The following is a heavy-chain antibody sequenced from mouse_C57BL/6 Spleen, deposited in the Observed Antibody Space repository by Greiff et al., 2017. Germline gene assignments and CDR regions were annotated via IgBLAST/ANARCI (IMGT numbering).Heavy chain of an antibody. V-gene: IGHV5-17*01. CDR3: AREVLRAMDY. Sequence: VKLMESGGGLVKPGGSLKLSCAASGFTFSDYGMHWVRQAPEKGLEWVAYISSGSSTIYYADTVKGRFTIPRDNAKNTLFLQMTGLRSEDTAMYYCAREVLRAMDYWGQGTSVTVSS. J-gene: IGHJ4*01. D-gene: IGHD1-1*01. CDR2: ISSGSSTI. CDR1: GFTFSDYG.